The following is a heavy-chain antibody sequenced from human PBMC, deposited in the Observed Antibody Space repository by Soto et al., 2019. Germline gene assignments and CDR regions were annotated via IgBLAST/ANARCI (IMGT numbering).Heavy chain of an antibody. V-gene: IGHV4-30-4*01. Sequence: SETLSLTCTVSGGSISSGDYYWSWIRQPPGKGLEWIGYIYYSGSTYYNPSLKSRVTISVDTSKNQFSLKLSSVTAADTAVYYCARESPWIQLWPAFDYWGQGTLVTVSS. CDR1: GGSISSGDYY. CDR2: IYYSGST. CDR3: ARESPWIQLWPAFDY. D-gene: IGHD5-18*01. J-gene: IGHJ4*02.